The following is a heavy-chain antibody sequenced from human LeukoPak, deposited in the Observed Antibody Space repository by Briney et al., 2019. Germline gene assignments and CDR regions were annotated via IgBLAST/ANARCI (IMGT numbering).Heavy chain of an antibody. CDR2: VSWDGGST. D-gene: IGHD5-12*01. CDR3: AKDRRRGYSGYYDFDY. CDR1: GFIFDDYA. Sequence: GGSLRLSCAASGFIFDDYAMHWVRQAPGKGLEWVSLVSWDGGSTYYADSVKGRFTISRDNNKNSLYLEMNSLRAEDTALYYCAKDRRRGYSGYYDFDYWGQGTPVTVSS. J-gene: IGHJ4*02. V-gene: IGHV3-43D*03.